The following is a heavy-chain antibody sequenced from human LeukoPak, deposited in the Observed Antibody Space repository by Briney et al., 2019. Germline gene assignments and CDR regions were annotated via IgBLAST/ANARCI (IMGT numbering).Heavy chain of an antibody. V-gene: IGHV4-39*07. CDR1: GGSISSSSYY. CDR2: IYYSGST. D-gene: IGHD3-10*01. Sequence: SETLSLTCTVSGGSISSSSYYWGWIRQPPGKGLEWIGSIYYSGSTYYNPSLKSRVTISVDTSKNQFSLKLSSVTAADTAVYYCAREMVRGVANAFDIWGQGTMVTVSS. J-gene: IGHJ3*02. CDR3: AREMVRGVANAFDI.